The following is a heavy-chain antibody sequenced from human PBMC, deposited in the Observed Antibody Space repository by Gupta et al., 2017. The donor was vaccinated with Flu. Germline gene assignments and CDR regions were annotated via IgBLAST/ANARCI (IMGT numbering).Heavy chain of an antibody. D-gene: IGHD2/OR15-2a*01. Sequence: EVQLVESGGGLVKPGGSLRLSCAASGFTFTNAWMTWVRQAPGKGLGWVGRIRSIFDGGTTDYAAPVKGRISISRDDSKTMLFLQLTSLKTEDTAVYYCATENTFYDSAPYFDYWGQGALVTVSS. V-gene: IGHV3-15*01. CDR3: ATENTFYDSAPYFDY. CDR2: IRSIFDGGTT. CDR1: GFTFTNAW. J-gene: IGHJ4*02.